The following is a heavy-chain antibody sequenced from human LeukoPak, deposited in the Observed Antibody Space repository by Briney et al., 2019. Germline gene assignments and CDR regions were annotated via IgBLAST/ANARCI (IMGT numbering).Heavy chain of an antibody. J-gene: IGHJ4*02. V-gene: IGHV1-18*04. CDR1: GYIFTRYA. CDR2: ISIYNGDT. CDR3: ARDPSNSSGRRPYFDY. D-gene: IGHD6-19*01. Sequence: ASVKVSCKASGYIFTRYAISWVRQAPGQGLEWMGWISIYNGDTNYAQKFQGRVTMTTDTSTTTAYMELRSLRSDDTAVYYCARDPSNSSGRRPYFDYWGQGTLVTVSS.